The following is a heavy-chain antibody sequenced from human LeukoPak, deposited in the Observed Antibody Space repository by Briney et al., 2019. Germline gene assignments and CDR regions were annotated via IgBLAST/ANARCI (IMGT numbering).Heavy chain of an antibody. CDR2: IYTSGST. Sequence: SETLSLTCTVPGGSISSYYWSWIRQPAGKGLEWIGRIYTSGSTNYNPSLKSRVTMSVDTSKNQFSLKLSSVTAADTAVYYCARELTRDMIVVVRNWFGPWGQGTLVTVSS. V-gene: IGHV4-4*07. J-gene: IGHJ5*02. D-gene: IGHD3-22*01. CDR3: ARELTRDMIVVVRNWFGP. CDR1: GGSISSYY.